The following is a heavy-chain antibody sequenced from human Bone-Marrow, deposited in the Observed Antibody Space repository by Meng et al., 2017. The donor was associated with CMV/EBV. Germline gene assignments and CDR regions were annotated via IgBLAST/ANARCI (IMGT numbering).Heavy chain of an antibody. V-gene: IGHV3-30*04. CDR2: ISYDGSNK. J-gene: IGHJ5*02. CDR3: ARDPNAVLAVAGTGGWFDP. Sequence: GGSLRLSCAASGFTFSSYAMHWVRQAPGKGLEWVAVISYDGSNKYYADSVKGRFTISRDNSKNTLYLQMNSLRAEDTAVYYCARDPNAVLAVAGTGGWFDPWGQGTLVTVYS. D-gene: IGHD6-19*01. CDR1: GFTFSSYA.